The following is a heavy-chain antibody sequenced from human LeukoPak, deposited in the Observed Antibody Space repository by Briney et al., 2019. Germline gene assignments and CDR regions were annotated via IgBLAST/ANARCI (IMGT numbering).Heavy chain of an antibody. CDR1: GFTFSYFG. D-gene: IGHD3-10*01. Sequence: GGSLRLSCAASGFTFSYFGMNWVRQAPGKGLEWVSSISRTSTFIYYADSLRGRFTISRDNAKNSLYLQMNSLRAEDTAVYYCARDPDYYGSGTYFNHYFDYWGQGVLVTVSS. V-gene: IGHV3-21*01. CDR2: ISRTSTFI. J-gene: IGHJ4*02. CDR3: ARDPDYYGSGTYFNHYFDY.